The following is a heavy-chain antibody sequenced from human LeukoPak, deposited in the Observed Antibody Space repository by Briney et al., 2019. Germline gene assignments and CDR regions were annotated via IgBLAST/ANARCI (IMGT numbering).Heavy chain of an antibody. V-gene: IGHV3-21*01. J-gene: IGHJ4*02. CDR1: GFTVSSNS. CDR3: ARGPAHGLDY. CDR2: VSSSGNYI. Sequence: GGSLRLSCAASGFTVSSNSMSWVRQAPGKGLDWVASVSSSGNYIYYADSVRGRFTISRDNAKNSLYLQVNSLRGEDAAMYFCARGPAHGLDYWGEGTLVTVSS.